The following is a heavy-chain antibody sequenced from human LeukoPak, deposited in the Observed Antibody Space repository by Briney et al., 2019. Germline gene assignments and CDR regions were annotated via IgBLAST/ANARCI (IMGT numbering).Heavy chain of an antibody. CDR3: TSHAAFDP. V-gene: IGHV3-15*01. CDR2: IKSKNVGGTT. CDR1: GFTFNDAW. J-gene: IGHJ5*02. Sequence: PGGSLRLSCAASGFTFNDAWMNWVRQAPGKGLEWVGRIKSKNVGGTTDYAAPVKGRFTISRDDSKNTVYLQMNSLKIEDTAVYYCTSHAAFDPWGQGTLVTVSS.